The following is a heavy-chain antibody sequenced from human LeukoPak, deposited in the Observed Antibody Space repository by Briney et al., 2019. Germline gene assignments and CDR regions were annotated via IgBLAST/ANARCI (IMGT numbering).Heavy chain of an antibody. D-gene: IGHD3-10*01. V-gene: IGHV3-23*01. CDR2: ISGSGGST. Sequence: GGSLTLSCAAYGFTFSTFSISWVSPAQGKGLEWVSSISGSGGSTFHADSVKGRFTIATHTSEHTLYLQMHRLMAADTAVDYCAKAGTSYYGSGELYFGYWGQGTLVTVSS. CDR1: GFTFSTFS. J-gene: IGHJ4*02. CDR3: AKAGTSYYGSGELYFGY.